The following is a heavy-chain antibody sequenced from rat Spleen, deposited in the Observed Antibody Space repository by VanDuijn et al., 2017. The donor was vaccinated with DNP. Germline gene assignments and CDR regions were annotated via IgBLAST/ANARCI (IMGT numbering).Heavy chain of an antibody. J-gene: IGHJ2*01. Sequence: EVQLVESGGGLVQPGSALKLSCAGSGFRYSYYVMAWIRDVPDVVLEWVASITGGSGITSYPDSVKGRFTISRDNAKSTLYLQMDSLRSEDTATYYCTKPLTMYTTDGFDYWGQGVIVTVSS. CDR3: TKPLTMYTTDGFDY. CDR2: ITGGSGIT. V-gene: IGHV5S23*01. CDR1: GFRYSYYV. D-gene: IGHD1-6*01.